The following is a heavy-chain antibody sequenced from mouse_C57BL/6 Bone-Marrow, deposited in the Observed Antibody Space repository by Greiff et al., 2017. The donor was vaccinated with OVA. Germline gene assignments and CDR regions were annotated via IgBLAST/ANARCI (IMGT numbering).Heavy chain of an antibody. D-gene: IGHD6-1*01. V-gene: IGHV3-1*01. Sequence: EVQLQESGPGMVKPSQSLSLTCTVTGYSITSGYDWHWIRHFPGNKLEWMGYISYSGSTNYNPSLKSRISITHDTSKNHFFLKLNSVTTEDTATYDCAREAGGNWYFDVWGTGTTVTVSS. J-gene: IGHJ1*03. CDR2: ISYSGST. CDR1: GYSITSGYD. CDR3: AREAGGNWYFDV.